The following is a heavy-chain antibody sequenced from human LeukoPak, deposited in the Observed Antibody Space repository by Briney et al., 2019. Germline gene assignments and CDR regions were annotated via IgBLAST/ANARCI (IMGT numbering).Heavy chain of an antibody. V-gene: IGHV3-33*01. D-gene: IGHD6-6*01. CDR3: ARALSTAARTTQFDY. CDR1: GFAFSTYG. J-gene: IGHJ4*02. Sequence: GGSPRLSCAASGFAFSTYGMHWVRQAPGKGLEWVAVIWYDGSNKYYADSVKGRFTISRDNSKNTLYLQMNSLRAEDTAVYYCARALSTAARTTQFDYWGQGTLVTVSS. CDR2: IWYDGSNK.